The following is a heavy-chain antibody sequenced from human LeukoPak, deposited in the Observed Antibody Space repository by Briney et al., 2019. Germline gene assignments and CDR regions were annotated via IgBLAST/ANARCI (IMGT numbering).Heavy chain of an antibody. D-gene: IGHD2-21*01. CDR2: IRSKAYGGTT. CDR3: TRDLLDCGGDCYSAYFDY. Sequence: GGSLRLSCTASGFTFGDYAMSWVRQAPGKVLEWVGFIRSKAYGGTTECAASVKRRFTISRDDSKSIAYLQMNSLKTEDTAVYYCTRDLLDCGGDCYSAYFDYWGQGTLVTVSS. CDR1: GFTFGDYA. J-gene: IGHJ4*02. V-gene: IGHV3-49*04.